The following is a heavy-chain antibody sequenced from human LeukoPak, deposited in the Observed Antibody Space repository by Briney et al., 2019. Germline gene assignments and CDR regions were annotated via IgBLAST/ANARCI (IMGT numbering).Heavy chain of an antibody. CDR3: ARAGYDILTGYYDYYYYGMDV. D-gene: IGHD3-9*01. CDR2: IIPIFGTA. CDR1: GGTFSSYA. J-gene: IGHJ6*02. V-gene: IGHV1-69*13. Sequence: GASVKVSCKASGGTFSSYAISWVRQAPGQGLEWMGGIIPIFGTANYAQKFQGRVTITADESTSTAYMELSSLRSEDTAVYYCARAGYDILTGYYDYYYYGMDVWGQGTTVTVSS.